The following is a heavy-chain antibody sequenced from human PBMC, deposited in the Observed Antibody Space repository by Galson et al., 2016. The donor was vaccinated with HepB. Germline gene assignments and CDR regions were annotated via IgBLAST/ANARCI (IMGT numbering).Heavy chain of an antibody. Sequence: ETLSLTCAVSGDTISHNKWWSWVRQPPGEGPEWIGDIYYSGTTSYNPSLQGRVNILVDTSKNQFSLQLTSVTAADTAVYYCARRVGDWRCVGGYFFDYWGQGILVAVSS. CDR2: IYYSGTT. D-gene: IGHD3-10*01. CDR3: ARRVGDWRCVGGYFFDY. J-gene: IGHJ4*02. V-gene: IGHV4-4*02. CDR1: GDTISHNKW.